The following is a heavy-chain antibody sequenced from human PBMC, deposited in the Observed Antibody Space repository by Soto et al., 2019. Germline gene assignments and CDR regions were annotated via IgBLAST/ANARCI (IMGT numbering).Heavy chain of an antibody. J-gene: IGHJ6*02. Sequence: GGSLRLSCAASGFTVSSNYMSWVRQAPGKGLEWVSVIYSGGSTYYADSVKGRFTISRDNSKNTLYLQMNSLRAEDTAVYYCARSPYCCCTSCSPYYYYGMDVWGQGTSVIGSS. D-gene: IGHD2-2*01. CDR3: ARSPYCCCTSCSPYYYYGMDV. CDR2: IYSGGST. V-gene: IGHV3-53*01. CDR1: GFTVSSNY.